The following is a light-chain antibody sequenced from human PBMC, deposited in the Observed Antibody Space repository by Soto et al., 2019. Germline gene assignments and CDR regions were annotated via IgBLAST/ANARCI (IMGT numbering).Light chain of an antibody. CDR1: QIISTY. CDR3: QQNYSIPIT. Sequence: IPMTQSPSSLSAAVGDRVSSTCRASQIISTYLNLYRQKPGKAPDLLIYGASSLQSGVTSRFTGSGSGTDFTLTITDLQPEDFATYYCQQNYSIPITFGQGTRLEIK. V-gene: IGKV1-39*01. J-gene: IGKJ5*01. CDR2: GAS.